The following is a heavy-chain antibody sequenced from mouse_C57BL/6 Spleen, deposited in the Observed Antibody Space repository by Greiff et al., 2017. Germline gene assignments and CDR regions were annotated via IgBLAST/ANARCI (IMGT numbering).Heavy chain of an antibody. Sequence: EVKLMESGEGLVKPGGSLKLSCAASGFTFSSYAMSWVRQTPEKRLEWVAYISSGGDYIYYADTVKGRFTISRDNARNTLYLQMSSLKSEDTAMYYCTRDGAAQATDFDYWGQGTTLTVSS. V-gene: IGHV5-9-1*02. D-gene: IGHD3-2*02. CDR3: TRDGAAQATDFDY. CDR2: ISSGGDYI. J-gene: IGHJ2*01. CDR1: GFTFSSYA.